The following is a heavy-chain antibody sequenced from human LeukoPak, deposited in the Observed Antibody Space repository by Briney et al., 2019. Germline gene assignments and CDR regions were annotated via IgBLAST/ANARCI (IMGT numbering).Heavy chain of an antibody. D-gene: IGHD3-10*01. V-gene: IGHV3-23*01. CDR1: GFTFSSYA. J-gene: IGHJ4*02. CDR2: ISGSGGST. CDR3: AKPPQYYYGSGNYFDY. Sequence: GGSLRLSCAASGFTFSSYAMSWVRQAPGKGLEWVSAISGSGGSTYYADSVKGRFTISRDNSKNTLYLQMNSLRAEDTAVYYCAKPPQYYYGSGNYFDYWGQGTLVTVSS.